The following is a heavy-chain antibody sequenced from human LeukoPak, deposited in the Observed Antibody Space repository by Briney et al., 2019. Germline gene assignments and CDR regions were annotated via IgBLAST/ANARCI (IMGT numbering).Heavy chain of an antibody. V-gene: IGHV4-39*07. CDR3: ARRGLDSSSWPFDY. D-gene: IGHD6-13*01. CDR1: GGSISSSSYY. Sequence: SETLSLTCTVSGGSISSSSYYWGWIRQPPGKGLEWIGSIYYSGSTYYNPSLKSRVTISVDTSKNQFSLKLSSVTAADTAVYYCARRGLDSSSWPFDYWGQGTLVTVSS. CDR2: IYYSGST. J-gene: IGHJ4*02.